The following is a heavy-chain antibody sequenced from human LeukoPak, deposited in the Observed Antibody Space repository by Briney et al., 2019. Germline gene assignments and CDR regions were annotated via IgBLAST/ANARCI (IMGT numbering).Heavy chain of an antibody. CDR1: GFTFTNYW. D-gene: IGHD3-3*01. Sequence: GGSLRLSCAASGFTFTNYWMSWVRQAPGKGLEWVANIKQDGSEKYYVDSVKGRFTISRDNAKNSLYLQMNSLRAEDTAVYYCAREGFFLGDAFDIWGQGTMVTVSS. J-gene: IGHJ3*02. V-gene: IGHV3-7*01. CDR2: IKQDGSEK. CDR3: AREGFFLGDAFDI.